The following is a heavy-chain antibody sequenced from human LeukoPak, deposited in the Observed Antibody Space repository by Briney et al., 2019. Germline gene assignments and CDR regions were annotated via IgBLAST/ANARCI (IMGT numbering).Heavy chain of an antibody. CDR3: ARGGYSIFDY. D-gene: IGHD4-11*01. Sequence: SETLSLTCTVSGGSMSSYYWSWVRQPPGKGLEWIGCIYYGGSTNYNPSLKSRVTISVETSKNQFSLKLSSVTAADTAVYYCARGGYSIFDYWGQGTLVTVSS. CDR2: IYYGGST. V-gene: IGHV4-59*01. J-gene: IGHJ4*02. CDR1: GGSMSSYY.